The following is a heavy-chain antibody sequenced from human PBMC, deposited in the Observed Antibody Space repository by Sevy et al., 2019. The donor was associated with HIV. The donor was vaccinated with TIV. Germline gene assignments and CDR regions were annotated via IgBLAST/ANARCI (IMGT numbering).Heavy chain of an antibody. D-gene: IGHD4-17*01. J-gene: IGHJ6*03. V-gene: IGHV4-38-2*01. Sequence: SETLSLTCAVSDYSISSGYYWAWIRQPPGKGLEWIGSIYHTETTYYNPSLKSRVSISIDTSKNQFSLRLNSVTAADTAMYYCARVATTSFYYYYYMDVWGKGTTVTVSS. CDR1: DYSISSGYY. CDR2: IYHTETT. CDR3: ARVATTSFYYYYYMDV.